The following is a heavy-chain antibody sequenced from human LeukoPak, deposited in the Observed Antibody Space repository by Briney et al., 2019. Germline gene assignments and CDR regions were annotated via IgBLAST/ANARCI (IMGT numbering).Heavy chain of an antibody. CDR1: GFTFDDYA. CDR2: ISWNSGSI. J-gene: IGHJ4*02. V-gene: IGHV3-9*01. D-gene: IGHD1-26*01. CDR3: AKDGRGGGATTFFDY. Sequence: GGSLRLSCAASGFTFDDYAMHWVRQAPGKGLEWVSGISWNSGSIGYADSVKGRFTISRDNAKNSLYLQMNSLRAEDTALYYCAKDGRGGGATTFFDYWGQGTLVTVSS.